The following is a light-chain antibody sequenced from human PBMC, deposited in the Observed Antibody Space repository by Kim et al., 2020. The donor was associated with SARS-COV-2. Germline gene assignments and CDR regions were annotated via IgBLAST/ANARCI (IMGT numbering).Light chain of an antibody. Sequence: QRVTVPRVGGSSNIGAGVAVHWYQQFPGRAPQLLIYDNTTRPSGVPDRFSGSKSGTSASLAITGLRAEDEADYFCQSYDTSLSGRVFGGGTQLTVL. CDR3: QSYDTSLSGRV. CDR1: SSNIGAGVA. CDR2: DNT. J-gene: IGLJ3*02. V-gene: IGLV1-40*01.